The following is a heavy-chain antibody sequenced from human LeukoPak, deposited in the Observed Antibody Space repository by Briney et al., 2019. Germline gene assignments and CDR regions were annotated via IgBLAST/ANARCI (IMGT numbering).Heavy chain of an antibody. Sequence: AGGSLRLSCAASGFTFSSYAMSWVRQAPGRGLEWVSGITTTGNTYYADSVKGRFTISRDNSKNTLYLQMNSLRAEDTAVYYCASRRYSTSTTCPYYFDYWGQGTLVTVSS. D-gene: IGHD2-2*01. J-gene: IGHJ4*02. V-gene: IGHV3-23*01. CDR1: GFTFSSYA. CDR3: ASRRYSTSTTCPYYFDY. CDR2: ITTTGNT.